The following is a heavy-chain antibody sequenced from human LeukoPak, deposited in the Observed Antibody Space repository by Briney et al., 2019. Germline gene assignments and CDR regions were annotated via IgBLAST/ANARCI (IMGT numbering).Heavy chain of an antibody. CDR1: GGSIISYY. D-gene: IGHD3-3*02. CDR2: IYYSGST. CDR3: ARHLAFSYYYMDV. J-gene: IGHJ6*03. V-gene: IGHV4-59*08. Sequence: PSETLSLTCTVSGGSIISYYWSWIRQPPGKGLEWIGYIYYSGSTNYNPSLKSRVTISVDTSRNQLSLKLSSVTAADTAVYYCARHLAFSYYYMDVWGKGITVTVSS.